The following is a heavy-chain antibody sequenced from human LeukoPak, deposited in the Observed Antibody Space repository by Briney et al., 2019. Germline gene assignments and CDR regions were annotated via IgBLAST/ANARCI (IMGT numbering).Heavy chain of an antibody. CDR2: ISSSSSYI. V-gene: IGHV3-21*01. CDR3: ARDYYGSGSYHDY. Sequence: PGGSLRLSCAASGFTFSSYSMNWVRQAPGKGLEWVSSISSSSSYIYYADSVKGRFTISRDNARNSLYLQMNSLRAEDTAVYYCARDYYGSGSYHDYWGQGTLVTVSS. CDR1: GFTFSSYS. D-gene: IGHD3-10*01. J-gene: IGHJ4*02.